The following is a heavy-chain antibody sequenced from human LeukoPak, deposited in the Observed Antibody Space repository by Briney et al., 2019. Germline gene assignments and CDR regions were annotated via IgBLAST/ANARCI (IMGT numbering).Heavy chain of an antibody. Sequence: GASVKVSCKASGYTFTDYYMHWVRQAPGQGLEWMGWIVTNNGGTNYAQNFKGRVTMTRGTSVSTAYVEVSDLKSDDTAVYYCARGGPHHGFDIWAQGTMVTVSS. CDR2: IVTNNGGT. CDR1: GYTFTDYY. CDR3: ARGGPHHGFDI. J-gene: IGHJ3*02. V-gene: IGHV1-2*02.